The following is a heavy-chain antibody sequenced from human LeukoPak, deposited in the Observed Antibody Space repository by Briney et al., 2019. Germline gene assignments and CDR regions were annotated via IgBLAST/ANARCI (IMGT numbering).Heavy chain of an antibody. D-gene: IGHD5-12*01. CDR1: GFTFSSYS. J-gene: IGHJ4*02. CDR3: ARDPYPSHSGYDLFDY. V-gene: IGHV3-21*01. CDR2: ISSSSSYI. Sequence: KSGRSLRLSCAASGFTFSSYSMNWVRQAPGKGLEWVSSISSSSSYIYYADSVKGRFTISRDNAKNSLYLQMNSLRAEDTAVYYCARDPYPSHSGYDLFDYWGQGTLVTVSS.